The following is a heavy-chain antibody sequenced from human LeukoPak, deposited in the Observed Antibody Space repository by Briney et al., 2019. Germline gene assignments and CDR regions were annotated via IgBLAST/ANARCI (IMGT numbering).Heavy chain of an antibody. CDR1: GYTFTGYY. J-gene: IGHJ4*02. CDR3: ARGEGGYDPHLG. D-gene: IGHD5-12*01. CDR2: INPNSGGT. V-gene: IGHV1-2*02. Sequence: ASVKVSCKASGYTFTGYYLHWVRQAPGQGLEWMGWINPNSGGTNYARKFQGRVTMTRDTSISTAYMELSRLRSDDTAVYYCARGEGGYDPHLGWGQGTLVTVSS.